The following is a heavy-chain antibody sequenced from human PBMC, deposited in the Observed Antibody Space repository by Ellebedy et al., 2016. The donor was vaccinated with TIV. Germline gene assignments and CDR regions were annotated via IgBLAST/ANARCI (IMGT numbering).Heavy chain of an antibody. CDR1: GFTYNQYG. CDR2: ISDDGRKD. D-gene: IGHD3-10*01. V-gene: IGHV3-30*03. CDR3: ARDKVGRYYGSGSYTEH. J-gene: IGHJ4*02. Sequence: GESLKISCSASGFTYNQYGMHWVRQAPGKGLEWVAVISDDGRKDYYSESAKGRFTISRDNSKNTLLLLMNSLRSEDTAMYYCARDKVGRYYGSGSYTEHWGQGTLVTVSS.